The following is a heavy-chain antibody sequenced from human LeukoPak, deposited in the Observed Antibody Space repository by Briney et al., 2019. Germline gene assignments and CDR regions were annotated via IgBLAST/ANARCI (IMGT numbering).Heavy chain of an antibody. V-gene: IGHV4-59*01. CDR3: ARGPSAAVKYLDF. CDR1: GGSISSYY. J-gene: IGHJ4*02. CDR2: IYYTGSS. D-gene: IGHD6-13*01. Sequence: PSETLSLTCTVSGGSISSYYWSWTRQPPGKGLEWLGYIYYTGSSNYNPSLKSRVSISVDTSKNQFSLKLSSVTAADMAVYYCARGPSAAVKYLDFWGQGTLVTVSS.